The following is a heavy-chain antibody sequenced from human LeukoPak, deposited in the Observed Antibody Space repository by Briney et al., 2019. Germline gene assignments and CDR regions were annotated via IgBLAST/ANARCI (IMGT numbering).Heavy chain of an antibody. CDR3: ARDVAGARSY. D-gene: IGHD3-10*01. CDR2: IDTDGRTT. J-gene: IGHJ4*02. CDR1: GFTFTNAG. V-gene: IGHV3-74*01. Sequence: GGSLRLSCAASGFTFTNAGMSWVRQAPGKGLVWVSRIDTDGRTTNYADSVKGRFTIYRDNVQNTLYLQMNSLTAEDTAVYYCARDVAGARSYWGQGALVTVSS.